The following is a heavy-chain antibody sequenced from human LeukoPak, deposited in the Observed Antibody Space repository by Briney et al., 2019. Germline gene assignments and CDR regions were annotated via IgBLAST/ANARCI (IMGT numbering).Heavy chain of an antibody. CDR2: IIPILGIA. D-gene: IGHD2-2*01. V-gene: IGHV1-69*04. Sequence: RGASVKVSCKASGGTFSSYAISWVRQAPGQGLEWMGRIIPILGIANYAQKFQGRVTITADKSTSTAYMELSSLRSEDTAVYYCARDRGYCSSTSCPLIDYWGQGTLVTVSS. CDR3: ARDRGYCSSTSCPLIDY. CDR1: GGTFSSYA. J-gene: IGHJ4*02.